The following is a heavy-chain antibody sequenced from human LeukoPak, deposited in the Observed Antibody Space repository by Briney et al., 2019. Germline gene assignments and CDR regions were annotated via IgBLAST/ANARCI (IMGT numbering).Heavy chain of an antibody. Sequence: SETLSLTCTVSGGSISSSSYYWGWIRQPPGKGLEWIGIIYYRGSIYYNPSLNSRTTISVDTSKNQFSLKLSSVTAADTAVYYCAIQGANWNDEPLDYWGQGTLVTVSS. CDR2: IYYRGSI. J-gene: IGHJ4*02. CDR3: AIQGANWNDEPLDY. CDR1: GGSISSSSYY. D-gene: IGHD1-1*01. V-gene: IGHV4-39*07.